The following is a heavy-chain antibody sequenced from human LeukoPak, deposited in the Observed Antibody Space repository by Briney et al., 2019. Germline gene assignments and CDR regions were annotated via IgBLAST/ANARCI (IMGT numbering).Heavy chain of an antibody. J-gene: IGHJ4*02. Sequence: PGGSLILSCAASGFTFSSYSMNWVRQAPGKGLEWVSSISSSSSYIYYADSVKGRFTISRDNAKNSLYLQMNSLKAEDTAVYYCARVRPQYYYDSSGHYDYWGQGTLVTVSS. V-gene: IGHV3-21*01. CDR1: GFTFSSYS. CDR2: ISSSSSYI. D-gene: IGHD3-22*01. CDR3: ARVRPQYYYDSSGHYDY.